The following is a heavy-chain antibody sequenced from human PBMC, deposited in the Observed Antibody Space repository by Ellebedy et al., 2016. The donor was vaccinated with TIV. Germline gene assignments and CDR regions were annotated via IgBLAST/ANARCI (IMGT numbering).Heavy chain of an antibody. CDR3: AREASGSWSFSLDP. Sequence: SQTLSLTCAISGDSVSSNSAAWNWIRQSPSRGLEWLGRTYYRSKWYYGYALSVESRITINPDTSKNQFSLHLNSATPEDTAVYYCAREASGSWSFSLDPWGQGTLVTVSS. CDR2: TYYRSKWYY. D-gene: IGHD3-10*01. V-gene: IGHV6-1*01. J-gene: IGHJ5*02. CDR1: GDSVSSNSAA.